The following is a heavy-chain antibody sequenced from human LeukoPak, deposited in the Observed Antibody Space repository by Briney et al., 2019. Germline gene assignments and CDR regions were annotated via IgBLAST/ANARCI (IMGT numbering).Heavy chain of an antibody. D-gene: IGHD5-12*01. J-gene: IGHJ4*02. Sequence: TGGSLRLSCAASGFTFSRLGMNWVRQAPGRGLEWVSYISSGTSTTYYADSVKSRFTISRDNAKNSLYLQMNSLRAEDTAVYYCARGNGGYDRTSYYFDYWGQGTLVTVSS. CDR1: GFTFSRLG. V-gene: IGHV3-48*04. CDR2: ISSGTSTT. CDR3: ARGNGGYDRTSYYFDY.